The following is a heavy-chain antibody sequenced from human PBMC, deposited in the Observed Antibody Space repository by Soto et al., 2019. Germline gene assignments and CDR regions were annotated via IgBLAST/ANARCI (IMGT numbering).Heavy chain of an antibody. J-gene: IGHJ6*02. CDR1: GGTFSTYA. CDR3: TRDLPPSGSYYTYYGMDV. CDR2: IIPILGTA. V-gene: IGHV1-69*01. D-gene: IGHD3-10*01. Sequence: QVQLVQSGAEVKKPGSSVKVSCKASGGTFSTYAISWVRQAPGQGLQWMGGIIPILGTANYAQKFQGRVTLTADESTSTAYIELSSLRSDDTAVYYWTRDLPPSGSYYTYYGMDVWGQGPTVTVSS.